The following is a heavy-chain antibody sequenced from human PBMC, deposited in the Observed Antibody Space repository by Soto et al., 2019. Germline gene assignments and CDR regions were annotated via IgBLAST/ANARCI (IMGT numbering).Heavy chain of an antibody. CDR2: ISPTGTT. CDR3: ARVISSLDGYFDY. V-gene: IGHV4-4*02. J-gene: IGHJ4*02. CDR1: GDSISGSQW. Sequence: SETLSLTCAVSGDSISGSQWWSWVRLPPGKGLEWIGEISPTGTTNYNPSLKSRVTMSVDKPKNQFSLNLTSVTAADTAVYYCARVISSLDGYFDYWGQGTVVTVAS. D-gene: IGHD2-2*01.